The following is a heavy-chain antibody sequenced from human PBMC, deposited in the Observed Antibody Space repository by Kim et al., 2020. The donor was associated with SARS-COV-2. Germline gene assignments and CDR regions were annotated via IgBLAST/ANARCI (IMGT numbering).Heavy chain of an antibody. CDR1: GFTFNKAW. CDR3: TTARIEAGGHYYYYGMEV. Sequence: GGSLRLSCAASGFTFNKAWMNWVRQAPGKGLEWVGLIKSETDGGTTDYATPVKGRFTISRDDSESTLYLQMNSLKTEDTAVYYCTTARIEAGGHYYYYGMEVWGQGTTVTVSS. CDR2: IKSETDGGTT. V-gene: IGHV3-15*01. D-gene: IGHD6-13*01. J-gene: IGHJ6*02.